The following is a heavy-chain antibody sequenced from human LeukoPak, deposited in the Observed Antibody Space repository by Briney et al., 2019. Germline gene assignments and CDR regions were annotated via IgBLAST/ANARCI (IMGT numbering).Heavy chain of an antibody. V-gene: IGHV3-23*01. CDR2: ISGNGGST. CDR3: ARGTYYIY. J-gene: IGHJ4*02. Sequence: GGSLRLSCAASGFTFSNYGMSWVLQAPGKAPEWVSAISGNGGSTFYAASVKGRFTISRDNSKDTLYLQMNSLRAEDTAVYYCARGTYYIYWGQGTLVAVSS. CDR1: GFTFSNYG. D-gene: IGHD3-10*01.